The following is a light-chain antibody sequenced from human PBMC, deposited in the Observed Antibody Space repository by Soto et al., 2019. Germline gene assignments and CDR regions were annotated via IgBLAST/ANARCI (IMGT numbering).Light chain of an antibody. CDR3: QSYDNILSGAG. CDR2: EVN. J-gene: IGLJ2*01. CDR1: SSDVSGYNY. Sequence: QSALTQPPSASGSPGQSVAISCTGTSSDVSGYNYVSWYQQHPGKAPKLMIYEVNKRPSGVPDRFSGSKSGNTASLTVSGLQAEDEADYYCQSYDNILSGAGFGGGTKLTVL. V-gene: IGLV2-8*01.